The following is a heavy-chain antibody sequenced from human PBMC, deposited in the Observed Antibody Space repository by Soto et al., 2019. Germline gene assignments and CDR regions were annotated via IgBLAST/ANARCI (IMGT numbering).Heavy chain of an antibody. CDR1: GYTFTSYG. CDR2: VSIYNGNT. Sequence: ASVKVSCKASGYTFTSYGISWVRQAPGQGLEWMGWVSIYNGNTYYAPKFQGRVSMTTDTSTSTAYMELRSLRSDDTAVYFCARVGLIRSSSPLDYWGQGALVTAPQ. J-gene: IGHJ4*02. CDR3: ARVGLIRSSSPLDY. D-gene: IGHD6-6*01. V-gene: IGHV1-18*01.